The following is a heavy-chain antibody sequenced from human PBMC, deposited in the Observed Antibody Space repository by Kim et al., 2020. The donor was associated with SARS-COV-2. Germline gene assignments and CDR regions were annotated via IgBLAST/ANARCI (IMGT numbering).Heavy chain of an antibody. CDR1: GYTFTSYA. J-gene: IGHJ6*02. CDR2: INAGNGNT. V-gene: IGHV1-3*01. Sequence: ASVKVSCKASGYTFTSYAMHWVRQAPGQRLEWMGWINAGNGNTKYSQKFQGRVTITRDTSASTAYMELSSLRSEDTAVYYCARVRIQLWLSVIDYYYYYGMDVWGQGTTVTVSS. D-gene: IGHD5-18*01. CDR3: ARVRIQLWLSVIDYYYYYGMDV.